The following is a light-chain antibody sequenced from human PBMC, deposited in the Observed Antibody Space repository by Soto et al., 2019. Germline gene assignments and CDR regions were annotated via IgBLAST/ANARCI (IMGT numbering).Light chain of an antibody. CDR3: QQSYSTPPT. CDR2: AAS. CDR1: QSINSY. V-gene: IGKV1-39*01. J-gene: IGKJ2*01. Sequence: DIQMTQSPSSLSASVGDRVTITCRASQSINSYLNWYQQKPGKAPKLLIYAASSLQSGVPSRFSGSGSGTDFTLTISSLHPEDFATYYCQQSYSTPPTFGQGTKLEIK.